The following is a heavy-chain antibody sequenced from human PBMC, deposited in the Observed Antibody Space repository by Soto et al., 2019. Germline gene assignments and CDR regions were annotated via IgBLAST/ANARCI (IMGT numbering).Heavy chain of an antibody. J-gene: IGHJ3*02. D-gene: IGHD3-16*01. Sequence: SETLSLTCAVSGGSISSGGYSWSWIRQPPGKGLEWIGYIYHSGSTYYNPSLKSRVTISVDRSKNQFSLKLSSVTAADTAVYYCARDFWGDAFDIWGQGTMVTVSS. CDR1: GGSISSGGYS. CDR3: ARDFWGDAFDI. V-gene: IGHV4-30-2*01. CDR2: IYHSGST.